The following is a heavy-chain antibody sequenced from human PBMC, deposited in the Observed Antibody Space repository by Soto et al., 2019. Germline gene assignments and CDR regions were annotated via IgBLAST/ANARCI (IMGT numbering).Heavy chain of an antibody. V-gene: IGHV3-23*01. Sequence: GGSLRLSCAVSGFTFTSYAMTWVRQAPGKGLEWVSAISGSGGSEFYADSVKGRFTISRDNSKNTLYLQMKCLRPEATALYYCAKGETPLIPDYYPMVVWGQGATVPASS. CDR2: ISGSGGSE. D-gene: IGHD2-21*01. CDR3: AKGETPLIPDYYPMVV. J-gene: IGHJ6*02. CDR1: GFTFTSYA.